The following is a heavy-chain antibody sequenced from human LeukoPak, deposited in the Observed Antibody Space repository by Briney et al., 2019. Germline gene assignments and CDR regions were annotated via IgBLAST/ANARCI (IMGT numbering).Heavy chain of an antibody. J-gene: IGHJ4*02. CDR2: IWYDGSNK. CDR3: ARDRDGYNYGFLGY. V-gene: IGHV3-33*01. Sequence: GGSLRLSRAASGFTFSSFGMHWVRQAPGKGLQWVAVIWYDGSNKYYADSVKGRFTISRDNSKNTLYLQMNSLRAEDTAVYYFARDRDGYNYGFLGYWGQGTLVTVSS. CDR1: GFTFSSFG. D-gene: IGHD1-1*01.